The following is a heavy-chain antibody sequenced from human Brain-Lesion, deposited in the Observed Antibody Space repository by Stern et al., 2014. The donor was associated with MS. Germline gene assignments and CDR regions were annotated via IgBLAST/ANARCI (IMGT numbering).Heavy chain of an antibody. V-gene: IGHV3-30*18. D-gene: IGHD2/OR15-2a*01. Sequence: VQLLESGGGVVQPGRPLRISCEASGFIFSDFGMHWVRQAPGKGLGGVAAISDDGKDKYFADYVKGRFAISQDNPGETRDMDTNSLRAEDTPLYSCVKDSQYLTSFFAYWGQGSPVTVSS. J-gene: IGHJ4*02. CDR1: GFIFSDFG. CDR2: ISDDGKDK. CDR3: VKDSQYLTSFFAY.